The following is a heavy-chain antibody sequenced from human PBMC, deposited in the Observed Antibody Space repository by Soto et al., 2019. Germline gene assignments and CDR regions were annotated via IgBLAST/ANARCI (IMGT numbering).Heavy chain of an antibody. CDR3: ARLCYYCSGSYLDYMDV. Sequence: SETLSLTCTVSGGSISSSSYYWGWIRQPPGKGLEWIGSIYYIWRTYSNPSLKSRVTISVDTSKNQFSLKLSSVTAADTAVYYCARLCYYCSGSYLDYMDVWGKGTTVTVSS. CDR1: GGSISSSSYY. J-gene: IGHJ6*03. D-gene: IGHD3-10*01. CDR2: IYYIWRT. V-gene: IGHV4-39*01.